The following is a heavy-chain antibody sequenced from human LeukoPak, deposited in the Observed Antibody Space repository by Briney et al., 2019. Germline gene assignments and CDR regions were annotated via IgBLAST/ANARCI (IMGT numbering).Heavy chain of an antibody. Sequence: GGSLRLSCAASGFTISRSSMHWVRQAPGRGLEWVLGISNSGGDTQYADSVKGRFTISRDNSKNTLYLQMNSLRAEDTAVYYCAKSRSYTVRDAFEIWGQGTKVTVSS. CDR2: ISNSGGDT. V-gene: IGHV3-23*01. J-gene: IGHJ3*02. CDR3: AKSRSYTVRDAFEI. CDR1: GFTISRSS. D-gene: IGHD3-10*01.